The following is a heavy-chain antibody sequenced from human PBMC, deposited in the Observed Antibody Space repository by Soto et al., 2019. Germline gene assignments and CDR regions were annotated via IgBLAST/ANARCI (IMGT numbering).Heavy chain of an antibody. J-gene: IGHJ6*02. CDR3: ARWGDYSSSWYARYYYYGMDV. CDR1: GYTFTGYY. D-gene: IGHD6-13*01. Sequence: QVQLVQSGSEVKKPGASVKVSCKASGYTFTGYYMHWVRQAPGQGLEWMGWINPNSGGTNNAQKIQGSVTMTRDTSISTAYRELSRLRSDDTAVYYCARWGDYSSSWYARYYYYGMDVWGQGTTVTVSS. V-gene: IGHV1-2*02. CDR2: INPNSGGT.